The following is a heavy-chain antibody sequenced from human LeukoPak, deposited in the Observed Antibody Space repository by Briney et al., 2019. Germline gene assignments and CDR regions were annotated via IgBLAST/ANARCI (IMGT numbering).Heavy chain of an antibody. CDR2: ISYDGSNK. CDR3: ARDSAYDFWSGYHYYFDY. V-gene: IGHV3-30*03. J-gene: IGHJ4*02. D-gene: IGHD3-3*01. CDR1: GFTFSSYG. Sequence: GRSLRLSCAASGFTFSSYGMHWVRQAPGKGLEWVAVISYDGSNKYYADSVKGRFTISRDNSKNTLYLQMNSLRAEDTAVYYCARDSAYDFWSGYHYYFDYWGQGTLVIVSS.